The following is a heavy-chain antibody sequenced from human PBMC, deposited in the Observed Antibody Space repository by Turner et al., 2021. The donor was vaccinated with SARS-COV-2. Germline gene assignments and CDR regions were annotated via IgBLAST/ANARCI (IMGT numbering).Heavy chain of an antibody. CDR3: AKDLTVPGAPSSYWYFDF. Sequence: QVQLVESGGGVVQPGGSLGLSCAASGFIFTNHDLHWVRQAPGKGLEWVAAILGDGSDQYYADSGKGRFTISRDTSKKTVILQMNALRAEDTATYFCAKDLTVPGAPSSYWYFDFWGRGALVTVSS. CDR1: GFIFTNHD. J-gene: IGHJ2*01. CDR2: ILGDGSDQ. D-gene: IGHD3-9*01. V-gene: IGHV3-30*02.